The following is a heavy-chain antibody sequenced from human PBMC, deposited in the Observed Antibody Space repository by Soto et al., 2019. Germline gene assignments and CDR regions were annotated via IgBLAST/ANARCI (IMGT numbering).Heavy chain of an antibody. Sequence: QVQLVQSGAEVKKPGASVKVSCKASGYTFTSYGIIWVRQAPGQGLEWMGWISAYNGNTHYAQKLQGRVTMTTDTPTSTPYMEPRSLRSDDTAVYYCARYRGSYALDYWGQGTLVTVSS. CDR2: ISAYNGNT. J-gene: IGHJ4*02. D-gene: IGHD1-26*01. V-gene: IGHV1-18*01. CDR1: GYTFTSYG. CDR3: ARYRGSYALDY.